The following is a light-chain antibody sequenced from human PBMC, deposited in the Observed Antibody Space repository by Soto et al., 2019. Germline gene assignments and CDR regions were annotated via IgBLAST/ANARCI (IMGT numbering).Light chain of an antibody. CDR2: GAF. CDR3: QQRSNWPPIT. V-gene: IGKV3-11*01. J-gene: IGKJ5*01. CDR1: PSVTNF. Sequence: EIVLTQSPATLSLSPGERATLSCRASPSVTNFLAWYQQKPGQAPRLLIYGAFTRATGIPARFSGSGSGTDFTLTIRSLEPEDFAVYYCQQRSNWPPITFGQGTRLEIK.